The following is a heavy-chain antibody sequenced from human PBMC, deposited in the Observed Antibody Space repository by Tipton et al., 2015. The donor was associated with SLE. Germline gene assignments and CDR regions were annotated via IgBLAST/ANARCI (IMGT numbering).Heavy chain of an antibody. V-gene: IGHV4-61*09. D-gene: IGHD3-22*01. CDR2: IYTSGST. CDR1: GGSISSGSYY. CDR3: ARGGGGIVVVTFDS. Sequence: TLSLTCTVSGGSISSGSYYWSWIRQPAGKGLEWIGYIYTSGSTNYNPSLKSRVTISVDTSKNQFSLKLSSVTAADTAVYYCARGGGGIVVVTFDSWGQGTLVTVSS. J-gene: IGHJ4*02.